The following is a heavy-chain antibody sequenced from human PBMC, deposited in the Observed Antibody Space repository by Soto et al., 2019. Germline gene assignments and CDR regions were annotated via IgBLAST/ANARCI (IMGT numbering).Heavy chain of an antibody. Sequence: GGSLRLSCAASGFTFSSYAMHWVRQAPGKGLEWVAVISYDGSNKYYADSVKGRFTISRHNSKNTLYLQMNSLRAEDTAVYYCAMTGRFGDQHYYYGMDVWGQGTTVTVSS. V-gene: IGHV3-30*14. J-gene: IGHJ6*02. CDR3: AMTGRFGDQHYYYGMDV. D-gene: IGHD3-10*01. CDR1: GFTFSSYA. CDR2: ISYDGSNK.